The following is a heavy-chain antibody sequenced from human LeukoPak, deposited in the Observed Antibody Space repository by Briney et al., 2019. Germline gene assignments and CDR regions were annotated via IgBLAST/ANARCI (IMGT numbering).Heavy chain of an antibody. V-gene: IGHV1-24*01. CDR2: SDPEDGET. CDR1: GYTLTELS. Sequence: GASVKVSCKVSGYTLTELSMHWVRQAPGKGLEWMGGSDPEDGETIYAQKFQGRVTMTEDTSTDTAYMELSSLRSEDTAVYYCATTYYYDSSGYWFQHWGQGTLVTVSS. D-gene: IGHD3-22*01. CDR3: ATTYYYDSSGYWFQH. J-gene: IGHJ1*01.